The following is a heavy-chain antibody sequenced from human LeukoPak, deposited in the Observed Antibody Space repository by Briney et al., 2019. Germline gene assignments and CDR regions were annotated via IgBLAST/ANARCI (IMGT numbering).Heavy chain of an antibody. Sequence: PGGSLRLSCAASGFTFSSYGMHWVRQAPGKGLEWVAFIRYDGSNKYYADSVKGRFTISRDNSKNTLYLQMNSLRAEDTAVYCCEKGQGWEQIYYYYYRDVWGKGPTVPIPS. CDR1: GFTFSSYG. CDR2: IRYDGSNK. D-gene: IGHD1-26*01. J-gene: IGHJ6*03. CDR3: EKGQGWEQIYYYYYRDV. V-gene: IGHV3-30*02.